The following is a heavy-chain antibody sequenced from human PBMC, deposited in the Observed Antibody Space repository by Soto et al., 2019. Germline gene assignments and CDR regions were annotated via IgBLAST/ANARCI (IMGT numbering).Heavy chain of an antibody. CDR2: IDPSDSYT. D-gene: IGHD6-19*01. CDR3: ASAHVAENWFDP. Sequence: EVQLVQSGAEVKKPVESLRISCKGSGYSFTSYWISWVRQMPGKGLEWMGRIDPSDSYTNYSPSFQGHVTISADKSISTAYLQGSSLKASDTAMYYCASAHVAENWFDPWGQGTLVTVST. V-gene: IGHV5-10-1*01. J-gene: IGHJ5*02. CDR1: GYSFTSYW.